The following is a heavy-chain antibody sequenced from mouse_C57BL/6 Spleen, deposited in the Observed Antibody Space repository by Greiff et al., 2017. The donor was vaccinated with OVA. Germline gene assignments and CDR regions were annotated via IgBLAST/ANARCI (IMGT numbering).Heavy chain of an antibody. J-gene: IGHJ2*01. D-gene: IGHD1-1*01. CDR3: ARRDYGSSSFGY. CDR1: GYTFTSYW. Sequence: QVQLQQPGAELVMPGASVKLSCKASGYTFTSYWMHWVKQRPGQGLEWIGEIDPSDSYTNYNQKFKGKSTLTVDKSSSTAYMQLSSLTSEDSAVYYCARRDYGSSSFGYWGQGTTLTVSS. V-gene: IGHV1-69*01. CDR2: IDPSDSYT.